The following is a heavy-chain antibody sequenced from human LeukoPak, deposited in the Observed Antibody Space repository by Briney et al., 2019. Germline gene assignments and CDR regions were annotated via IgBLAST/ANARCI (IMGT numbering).Heavy chain of an antibody. D-gene: IGHD6-19*01. CDR2: IYYSGST. Sequence: SQTLSLTCTVSGGSISSGGYSWSWIRQHPGKGLEWIGYIYYSGSTYYNPSLKSRVTISVDTSKNQFSRKLSSVTAADTAVYYCARVGSSGQPFDPWGQGTLVTVSS. V-gene: IGHV4-31*03. CDR1: GGSISSGGYS. J-gene: IGHJ5*02. CDR3: ARVGSSGQPFDP.